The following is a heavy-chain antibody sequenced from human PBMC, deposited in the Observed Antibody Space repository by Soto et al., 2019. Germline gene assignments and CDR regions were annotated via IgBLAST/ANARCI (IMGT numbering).Heavy chain of an antibody. Sequence: EVQLLESGGGLVQPGRSLRLSCAASGFTFDKYAMYWVRQAPGKGLEWASAISRTGGAANYADSVNGRFAVSRDNSKNTLYLQMNSLRAEDTAVYYCAKAYDYIWGSYPRELDYWDQGTLVTVSS. CDR2: ISRTGGAA. CDR1: GFTFDKYA. D-gene: IGHD3-16*02. J-gene: IGHJ4*02. CDR3: AKAYDYIWGSYPRELDY. V-gene: IGHV3-23*01.